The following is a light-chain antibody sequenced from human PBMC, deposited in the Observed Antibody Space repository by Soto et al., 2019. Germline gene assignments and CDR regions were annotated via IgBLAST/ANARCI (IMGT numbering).Light chain of an antibody. CDR2: DNN. CDR3: GTWNVNPYV. CDR1: NSNIENNY. J-gene: IGLJ1*01. Sequence: QSVLTQPPSVSAAPGQTVTISCSASNSNIENNYVSWYQFRPGTAPKLLIYDNNKRPSGIPDRFTGSKSATSATLDITGLQTGDEADYYCGTWNVNPYVFGTGTKLTVL. V-gene: IGLV1-51*01.